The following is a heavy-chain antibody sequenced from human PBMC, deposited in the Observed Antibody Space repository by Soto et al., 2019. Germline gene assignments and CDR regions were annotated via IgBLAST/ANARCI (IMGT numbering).Heavy chain of an antibody. CDR1: GGSIISDDYY. D-gene: IGHD2-15*01. CDR3: ARDRSNSPDYFDD. V-gene: IGHV4-30-4*01. Sequence: PSETLSLTCTVSGGSIISDDYYWSWIRQPPGEGLEWIGYIYYIGRTHYNPSLKSRVSISIDTSKNQFSLKLSSVSAADTAVYYCARDRSNSPDYFDDWGQGTLVTVSS. CDR2: IYYIGRT. J-gene: IGHJ4*01.